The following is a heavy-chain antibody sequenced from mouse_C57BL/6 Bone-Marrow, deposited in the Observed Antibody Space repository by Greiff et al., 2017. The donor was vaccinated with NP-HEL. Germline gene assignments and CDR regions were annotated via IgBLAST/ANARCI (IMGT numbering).Heavy chain of an antibody. J-gene: IGHJ4*01. CDR2: IRNKATGYTT. D-gene: IGHD3-2*02. CDR1: GFTFTDYY. V-gene: IGHV7-3*01. Sequence: EVKLVESGGGLVQPGGSLSLSCAASGFTFTDYYMSWVRQPPGKALEWLGFIRNKATGYTTEYSASVKGRFTISRDNSQSILYLQMNALRAEDSATYDCARDILREMDYWGQGTSVTVSA. CDR3: ARDILREMDY.